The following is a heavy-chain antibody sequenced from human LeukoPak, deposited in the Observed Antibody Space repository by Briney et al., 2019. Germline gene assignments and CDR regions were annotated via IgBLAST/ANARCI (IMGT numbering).Heavy chain of an antibody. D-gene: IGHD2-2*01. Sequence: GGSLRLSCAASGFTFSSYAMHWVRQAPGKGLEWVAVISYDGSNKYCADSVKGRFTISRDNSKNTLYLQMNSLRAEDTAVYYCARGLGYCSSTSCYGFDYWGQGTLVTVSS. CDR1: GFTFSSYA. V-gene: IGHV3-30*04. CDR3: ARGLGYCSSTSCYGFDY. J-gene: IGHJ4*02. CDR2: ISYDGSNK.